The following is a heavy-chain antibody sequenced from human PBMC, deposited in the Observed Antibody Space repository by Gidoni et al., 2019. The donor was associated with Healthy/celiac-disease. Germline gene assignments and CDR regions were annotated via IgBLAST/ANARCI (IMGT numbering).Heavy chain of an antibody. D-gene: IGHD4-17*01. V-gene: IGHV3-11*06. J-gene: IGHJ3*02. Sequence: QVQLVESGGGLVKPGGSLRLSCAASGFPFSDYYMSWIRQAPGKGLEWVSYISSSSSYTNYADSVKGRFTISRDNAKNSLYLQMNSLRAEDTAVYYCARGKDYGDFPGAFDIWGQGTMVTVSS. CDR1: GFPFSDYY. CDR2: ISSSSSYT. CDR3: ARGKDYGDFPGAFDI.